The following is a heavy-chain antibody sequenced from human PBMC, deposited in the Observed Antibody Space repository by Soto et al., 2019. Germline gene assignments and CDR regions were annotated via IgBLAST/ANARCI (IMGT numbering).Heavy chain of an antibody. CDR3: AKVVAAAGTDWFDP. J-gene: IGHJ5*02. V-gene: IGHV3-23*01. CDR2: ISGSGGST. D-gene: IGHD6-13*01. CDR1: GFTFSGSA. Sequence: LRLSCPASGFTFSGSAMHWVLQASGKGLEWVSAISGSGGSTYYAYSVKGRFTISRDNSKNTLYLQIKSLRAEDTAVYYCAKVVAAAGTDWFDPWGQRTLVTVSS.